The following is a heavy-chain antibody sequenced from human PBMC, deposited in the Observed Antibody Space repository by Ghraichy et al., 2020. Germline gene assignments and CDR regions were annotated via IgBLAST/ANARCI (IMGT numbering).Heavy chain of an antibody. J-gene: IGHJ3*02. CDR2: IIPTCGTT. D-gene: IGHD3-22*01. Sequence: SVKVSCKASGGSFNSYSITWVRQVPGQGLEWMAGIIPTCGTTYYAQKFQGRGTISADESTSVADMELSSLTSEDTAVYFCARGGHGFSDSRGYSFAFDIWRQGTMVTVSA. V-gene: IGHV1-69*13. CDR1: GGSFNSYS. CDR3: ARGGHGFSDSRGYSFAFDI.